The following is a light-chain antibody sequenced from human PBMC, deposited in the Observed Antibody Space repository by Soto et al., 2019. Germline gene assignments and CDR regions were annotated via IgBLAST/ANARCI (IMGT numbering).Light chain of an antibody. Sequence: DIQMTQSPSSLSASVGDTVTITCRASQSFGSWLAWYQQKPGQAPKLLIYDISSLEYGVPSRFSGSGSGTEFTLTISSRQPDDFATYYCQQYNLSPSSFGQGTKVDIK. V-gene: IGKV1-5*01. J-gene: IGKJ2*01. CDR1: QSFGSW. CDR2: DIS. CDR3: QQYNLSPSS.